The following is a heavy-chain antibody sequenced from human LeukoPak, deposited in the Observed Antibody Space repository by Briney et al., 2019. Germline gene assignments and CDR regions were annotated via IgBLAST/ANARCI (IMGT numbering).Heavy chain of an antibody. CDR2: ISPSGDIT. V-gene: IGHV3-23*01. Sequence: GGSLRLSCAASGFTFSNHGMNWVRQAPGKGLEWVSGISPSGDITYYADSVKGRFTISRDNSKNTLYLQMNSLRAEDTAVYYCAKDPSGSSGWYELDYWGQGTLVTVSS. CDR3: AKDPSGSSGWYELDY. D-gene: IGHD6-19*01. CDR1: GFTFSNHG. J-gene: IGHJ4*02.